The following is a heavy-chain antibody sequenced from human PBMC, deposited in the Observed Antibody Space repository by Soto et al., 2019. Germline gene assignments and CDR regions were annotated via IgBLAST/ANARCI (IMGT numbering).Heavy chain of an antibody. Sequence: PGGPLRLSCAASGFTFSSYGMHWVRQAPGKGLEWVAVISYDGSNKYYADSVKGRFTISRDNPKNTLYLQMNSLRAEDTAVYYCAKDQGRDSSSWYYYYGMDVWGQGTTVTVSS. J-gene: IGHJ6*02. CDR2: ISYDGSNK. D-gene: IGHD6-13*01. CDR3: AKDQGRDSSSWYYYYGMDV. V-gene: IGHV3-30*18. CDR1: GFTFSSYG.